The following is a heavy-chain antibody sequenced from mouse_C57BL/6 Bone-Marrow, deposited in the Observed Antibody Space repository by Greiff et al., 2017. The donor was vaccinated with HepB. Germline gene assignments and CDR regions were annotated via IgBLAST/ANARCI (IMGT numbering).Heavy chain of an antibody. Sequence: QVQLKQPGAELVKPGASVKLSCKASGYTFTSYWMHWVKQRPGQGLEWIGMIHPNSGSTNYNEKFKSKATLTVDKSSSTAYMQLSSLTSEDSAVYYCARNCAVAHYYAMDYWGQGTSVTVSS. D-gene: IGHD1-1*01. CDR3: ARNCAVAHYYAMDY. CDR1: GYTFTSYW. CDR2: IHPNSGST. J-gene: IGHJ4*01. V-gene: IGHV1-64*01.